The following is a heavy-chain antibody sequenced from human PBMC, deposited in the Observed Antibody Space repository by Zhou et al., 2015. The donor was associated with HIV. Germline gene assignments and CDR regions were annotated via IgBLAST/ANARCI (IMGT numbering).Heavy chain of an antibody. D-gene: IGHD7-27*01. V-gene: IGHV3-74*01. CDR3: ATYRTGVFDY. Sequence: EVQLVESGGGLVQPGGSLRLSCAASGIIFKNYWMSWVRQAPGKGLVWVSHINYWGGDTSYADSVKGRFTISRDNAKNTLFLQMNSLRAEDTAVYYCATYRTGVFDYWGQGTLVTVSS. CDR2: INYWGGDT. J-gene: IGHJ4*02. CDR1: GIIFKNYW.